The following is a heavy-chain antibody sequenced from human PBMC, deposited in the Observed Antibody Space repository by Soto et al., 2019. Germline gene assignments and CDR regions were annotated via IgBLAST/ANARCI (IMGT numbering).Heavy chain of an antibody. CDR2: FIPIFRTL. CDR3: VRDRRIYYSDPHDEFVASDYEV. D-gene: IGHD3-22*01. J-gene: IGHJ3*01. Sequence: QVQLIQSEAEVKKPGSSVRVSCTASGGIFGSHGFSWVRQAPGHRLEGVGGFIPIFRTLTYTEKFQARVRIAADESTNTVYLDLSSLTSEDTAVYYCVRDRRIYYSDPHDEFVASDYEVWGQGTMVSVSS. CDR1: GGIFGSHG. V-gene: IGHV1-69*01.